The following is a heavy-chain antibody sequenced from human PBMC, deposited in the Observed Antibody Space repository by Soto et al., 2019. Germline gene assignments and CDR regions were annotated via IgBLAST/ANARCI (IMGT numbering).Heavy chain of an antibody. D-gene: IGHD6-13*01. Sequence: GGSLRLSCAASGFTFSSYAMHWVRQAPGKGLEWVAVISYDGSNKYYADSVKGRFTISRDNSKNTLYLQMNSLRAEDTAVYYCARASGRSSSWYYGSENYYYYGMDVWGQGTTVTVSS. CDR2: ISYDGSNK. CDR1: GFTFSSYA. CDR3: ARASGRSSSWYYGSENYYYYGMDV. J-gene: IGHJ6*02. V-gene: IGHV3-30-3*01.